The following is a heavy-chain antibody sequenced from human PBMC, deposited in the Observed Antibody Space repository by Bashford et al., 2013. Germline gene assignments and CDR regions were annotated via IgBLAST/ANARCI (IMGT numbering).Heavy chain of an antibody. CDR3: ARDQIRITIFGVVHPNWFDP. J-gene: IGHJ5*02. Sequence: SVKVSCKASGGTFSSYAISWVRQAPGQGLEWMGGIIPXFGTANYAQKFQGRVTITADESTSTAYMELSSLRSEDTAVYYCARDQIRITIFGVVHPNWFDPWGQGTLVTVSS. CDR1: GGTFSSYA. D-gene: IGHD3-3*01. CDR2: IIPXFGTA. V-gene: IGHV1-69*13.